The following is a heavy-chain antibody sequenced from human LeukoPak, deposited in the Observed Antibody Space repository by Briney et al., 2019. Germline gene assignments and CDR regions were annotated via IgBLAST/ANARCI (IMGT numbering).Heavy chain of an antibody. CDR1: GYTFTSYD. V-gene: IGHV1-8*01. J-gene: IGHJ6*03. Sequence: ASVKVSCKASGYTFTSYDINWVRQATGQGLEWMGWMNPNSGNTGYAQKFQGRVTMTRNTSISTAYMELSSLRSEDTAVYYCARGAPLYDFWSGYYPDYMDVWSKGTTVTVSS. D-gene: IGHD3-3*01. CDR2: MNPNSGNT. CDR3: ARGAPLYDFWSGYYPDYMDV.